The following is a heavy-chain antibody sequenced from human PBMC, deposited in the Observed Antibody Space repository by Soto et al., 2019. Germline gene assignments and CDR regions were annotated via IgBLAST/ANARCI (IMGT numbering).Heavy chain of an antibody. V-gene: IGHV2-5*02. J-gene: IGHJ4*02. Sequence: QITLNESGPTVVRPTEALTLTCRFSGFSLTTSGVGVGWIRQSPGKAPEWLALINWDDDKRDSASLKSRLTITKDTSKNQVVLTVSDLDPTDTATYYCAHRVLRTVFGLVTTTAIYFDFWGQGTPVAVSS. CDR1: GFSLTTSGVG. D-gene: IGHD3-3*01. CDR2: INWDDDK. CDR3: AHRVLRTVFGLVTTTAIYFDF.